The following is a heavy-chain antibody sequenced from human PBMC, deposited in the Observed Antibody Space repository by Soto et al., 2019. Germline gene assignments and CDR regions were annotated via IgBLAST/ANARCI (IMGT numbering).Heavy chain of an antibody. V-gene: IGHV3-9*01. CDR2: ISWNSGYI. CDR3: VRSKGGYSYGTPFDY. Sequence: GGSLRHSCAASGVTFDDNAMHWVRQVLGKGLEWVSSISWNSGYIGYADSVKGRFITSRDNAKNSLYLQMNSLRPEDTALYYCVRSKGGYSYGTPFDYWGQGTLVTVSS. CDR1: GVTFDDNA. D-gene: IGHD5-18*01. J-gene: IGHJ4*02.